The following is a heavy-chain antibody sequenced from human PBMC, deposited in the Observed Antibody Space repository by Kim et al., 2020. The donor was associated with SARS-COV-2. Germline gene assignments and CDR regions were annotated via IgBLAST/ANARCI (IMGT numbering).Heavy chain of an antibody. CDR1: GYTLTELS. J-gene: IGHJ4*02. Sequence: ASVKVSCKISGYTLTELSIQWVRQAPGKGLEWMGGLDTEDGETIYAQRFQGRLTMTADTSADTAYMELNSLSSEDTAVYFCATSESSCSEGSCHRATVTTRREDFLDDWGQGTQVIVSS. CDR2: LDTEDGET. CDR3: ATSESSCSEGSCHRATVTTRREDFLDD. V-gene: IGHV1-24*01. D-gene: IGHD4-17*01.